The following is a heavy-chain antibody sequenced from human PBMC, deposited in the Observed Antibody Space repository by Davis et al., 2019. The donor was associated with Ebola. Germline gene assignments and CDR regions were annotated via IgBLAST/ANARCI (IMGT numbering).Heavy chain of an antibody. Sequence: AASVKVSCKASGYTFTSYAMHWVRQAPGQRLEWMGWINARNGNTKSSQKFQGRVTITRDTSASTAYMELSSLRSEDTAVYYCAREPLEVRFLEWLQSPYGMDVWGQGTMVTVSS. CDR1: GYTFTSYA. V-gene: IGHV1-3*01. D-gene: IGHD3-3*01. CDR2: INARNGNT. CDR3: AREPLEVRFLEWLQSPYGMDV. J-gene: IGHJ6*02.